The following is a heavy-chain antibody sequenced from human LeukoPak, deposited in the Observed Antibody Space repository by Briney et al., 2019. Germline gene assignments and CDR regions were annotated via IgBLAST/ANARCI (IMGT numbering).Heavy chain of an antibody. D-gene: IGHD1-26*01. Sequence: GGSLRLSCAASGFTFSSYEMNWVRQAPGKGLEWVSYISSSGSTIYYADSVKGRFTISRDNSKNTLYLQMGSLRTEDMAVYYCARNYYAPDYYYMDVWGKGTTVTISS. J-gene: IGHJ6*03. CDR3: ARNYYAPDYYYMDV. V-gene: IGHV3-48*03. CDR2: ISSSGSTI. CDR1: GFTFSSYE.